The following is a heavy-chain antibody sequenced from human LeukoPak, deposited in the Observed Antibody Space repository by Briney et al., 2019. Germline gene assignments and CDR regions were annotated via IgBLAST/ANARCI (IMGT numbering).Heavy chain of an antibody. Sequence: PGGSLRLSCAASGFTFSSYSMNWVRQAPGKGLEWVSSISSSSSYIYYADSVKGRFTISRDNAKNSLYLQMNSLRAEDTAVYYRARGTLYYYDSSGYSDPWGQGTLVTVSS. CDR2: ISSSSSYI. CDR1: GFTFSSYS. D-gene: IGHD3-22*01. J-gene: IGHJ5*02. CDR3: ARGTLYYYDSSGYSDP. V-gene: IGHV3-21*01.